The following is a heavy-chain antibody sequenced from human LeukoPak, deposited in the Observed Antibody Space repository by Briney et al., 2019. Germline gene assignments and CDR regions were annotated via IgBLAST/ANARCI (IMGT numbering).Heavy chain of an antibody. Sequence: SETLSLTCTVSGGPISSYYWSWIRQPAGKGLEWIGRIYTSGSTNYNPSLKSRVTISVDTSKNQFSLKLSSVTAADTAVYYCARARDCSSTSCYKPAFDIWGQGTMVTVSS. J-gene: IGHJ3*02. CDR1: GGPISSYY. CDR2: IYTSGST. V-gene: IGHV4-4*07. D-gene: IGHD2-2*02. CDR3: ARARDCSSTSCYKPAFDI.